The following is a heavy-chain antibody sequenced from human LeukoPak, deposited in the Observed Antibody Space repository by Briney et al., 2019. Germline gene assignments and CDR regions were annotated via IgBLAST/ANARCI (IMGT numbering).Heavy chain of an antibody. J-gene: IGHJ1*01. V-gene: IGHV4-61*02. D-gene: IGHD2-21*01. CDR2: IYTSGST. CDR3: ASGCGGDCYSTEYFQH. CDR1: GGSISSGSYY. Sequence: PSETLSLTCTVSGGSISSGSYYWSWIRQPAGKGLEWIGRIYTSGSTNYNPSLKSRVTISVDTSKNQFSLKLSSVTAADTAVYYCASGCGGDCYSTEYFQHWARAPWSPSPQ.